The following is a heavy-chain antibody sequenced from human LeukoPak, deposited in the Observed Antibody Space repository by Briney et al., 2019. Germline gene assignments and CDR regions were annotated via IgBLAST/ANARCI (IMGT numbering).Heavy chain of an antibody. CDR3: ARQYDSYFYYYLDL. Sequence: PSETLSLTCGVSGYPTNNAYYWVRIRQPPGKGLEWIGSLYHPDSTYYNPSLKSRVTMSVDTSRNQFSLRLSFVTAADTAVYYCARQYDSYFYYYLDLWGTGTTVTVSS. D-gene: IGHD2-2*01. CDR1: GYPTNNAYY. J-gene: IGHJ6*03. V-gene: IGHV4-38-2*01. CDR2: LYHPDST.